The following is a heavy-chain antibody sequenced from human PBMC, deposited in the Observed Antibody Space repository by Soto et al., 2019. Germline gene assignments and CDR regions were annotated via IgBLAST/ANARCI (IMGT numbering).Heavy chain of an antibody. V-gene: IGHV5-51*01. Sequence: GESLKISCKGSGYSFTSYWIGWVRQMPGKGLEWMGIIYPGDSDTRYSPSFQGQVTISADKSISTAYLQWSSLKASDTAMYYCARRIAAAGTYYYYYGMDVWGQGTTVTVSS. D-gene: IGHD6-13*01. CDR2: IYPGDSDT. CDR3: ARRIAAAGTYYYYYGMDV. J-gene: IGHJ6*02. CDR1: GYSFTSYW.